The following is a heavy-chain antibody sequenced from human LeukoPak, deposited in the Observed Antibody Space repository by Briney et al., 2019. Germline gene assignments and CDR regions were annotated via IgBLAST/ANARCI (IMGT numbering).Heavy chain of an antibody. V-gene: IGHV3-7*01. CDR2: IKEDGSEK. D-gene: IGHD4-17*01. Sequence: GGSLRLSCAASGFTVSSNYMSWVRQAPGKGLEWVANIKEDGSEKDYVDSVKGRFTISRDNAKNSLYLQMNSLRAEDTAVYYCARETTVTGLDYWGQGTLVTVSS. J-gene: IGHJ4*02. CDR1: GFTVSSNY. CDR3: ARETTVTGLDY.